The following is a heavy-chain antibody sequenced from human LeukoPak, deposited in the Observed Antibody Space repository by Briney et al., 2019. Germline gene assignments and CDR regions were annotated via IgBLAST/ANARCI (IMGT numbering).Heavy chain of an antibody. J-gene: IGHJ4*02. CDR1: GGSISSYY. D-gene: IGHD1-26*01. CDR2: IYYSGST. Sequence: SETLSLTCTVAGGSISSYYSSWIRQPPGKGLEWIGYIYYSGSTNYNPSLKSRVTISVDTPKNQFSRKLSSVTAADTAVYYCAREVTSGSYYDYWGQGTLVTVSS. V-gene: IGHV4-59*01. CDR3: AREVTSGSYYDY.